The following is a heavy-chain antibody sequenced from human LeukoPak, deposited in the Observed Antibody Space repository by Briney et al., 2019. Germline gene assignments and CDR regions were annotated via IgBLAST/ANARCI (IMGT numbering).Heavy chain of an antibody. V-gene: IGHV3-9*01. D-gene: IGHD3-22*01. J-gene: IGHJ4*02. CDR3: AKFSYDSSGYDFDY. CDR2: FSWYSGGI. Sequence: PVRSLILSFAASGFPFDDYAMHWVRQAPGKGLGLVSGFSWYSGGIVYADSVKGRFTISRDNAKNSLYLQMNSLRAEDTALYYCAKFSYDSSGYDFDYWGQGTLVTVSS. CDR1: GFPFDDYA.